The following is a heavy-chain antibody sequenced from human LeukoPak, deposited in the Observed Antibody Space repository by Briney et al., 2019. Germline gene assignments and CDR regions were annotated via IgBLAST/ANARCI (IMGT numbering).Heavy chain of an antibody. D-gene: IGHD5-18*01. CDR2: ISYDGSNK. CDR1: GFTFSSYA. CDR3: ARDSGVVDTAMVLDY. V-gene: IGHV3-30-3*01. J-gene: IGHJ4*02. Sequence: PGGSLRLSCAASGFTFSSYAMHWVRQAPGKGLEWVAVISYDGSNKYYADSVKGRFTISRDNSKNTLYLQMNSLRAEDTAVYYCARDSGVVDTAMVLDYWGQGTLVTVSS.